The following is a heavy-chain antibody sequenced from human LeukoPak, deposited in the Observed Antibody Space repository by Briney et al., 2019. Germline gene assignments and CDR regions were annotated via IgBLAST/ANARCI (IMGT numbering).Heavy chain of an antibody. CDR2: IWYDGSNK. J-gene: IGHJ4*02. CDR3: ANREPAPDY. D-gene: IGHD1-14*01. CDR1: GFTFSSYG. Sequence: GGSLRLSCAASGFTFSSYGMHWVRQAPGKGLEWVAVIWYDGSNKYYADSVKGRFAISRDNSKNTLYLQMNSLRAEDTAVYYCANREPAPDYWGQGTLVTVSS. V-gene: IGHV3-30*02.